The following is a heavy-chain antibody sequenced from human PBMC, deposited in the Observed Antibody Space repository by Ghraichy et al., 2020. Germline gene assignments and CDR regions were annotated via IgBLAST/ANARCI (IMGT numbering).Heavy chain of an antibody. J-gene: IGHJ4*02. CDR1: GFTFSSYA. CDR3: AKAQHSGIAVADYYFDY. D-gene: IGHD6-19*01. CDR2: ISGSGGST. V-gene: IGHV3-23*01. Sequence: GESLNISCAASGFTFSSYAMSWVRQAPGKGLEWVSAISGSGGSTYYADSVKGRFTISRDNSKNTLYLQMNSLRAEDTAVYYCAKAQHSGIAVADYYFDYWGQGTLVTVSS.